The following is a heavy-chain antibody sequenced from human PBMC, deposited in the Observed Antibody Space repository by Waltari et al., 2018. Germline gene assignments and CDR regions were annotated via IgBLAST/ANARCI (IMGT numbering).Heavy chain of an antibody. V-gene: IGHV3-74*01. CDR1: GFTFGNYR. CDR2: INSDETMT. CDR3: ARVAQRTYRSPVPGRDYYYGMDV. J-gene: IGHJ6*02. Sequence: EEKVVESGGGLVQPGESLRLSYVASGFTFGNYRFHWVRQPPGKGLVWVSGINSDETMTSYADSVKGRFTISRDNAKKTLYLQMNRLRAEDTAVYYCARVAQRTYRSPVPGRDYYYGMDVWGQGTTVTVSS. D-gene: IGHD1-1*01.